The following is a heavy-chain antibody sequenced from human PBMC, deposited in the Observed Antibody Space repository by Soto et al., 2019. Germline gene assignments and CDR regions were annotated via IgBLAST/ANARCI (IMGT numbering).Heavy chain of an antibody. CDR3: ARSRRGAYSSGWYSPSGYYNYGIDV. Sequence: GESLKISCKASVYSFTTSWFGWVRQMPGKGLEWMGIIYPGDSDTKYSPSLQGQVSISADTSISTAYLQWTSLKASDTAMYYCARSRRGAYSSGWYSPSGYYNYGIDVWGQGTKVTVSS. D-gene: IGHD6-19*01. CDR2: IYPGDSDT. CDR1: VYSFTTSW. J-gene: IGHJ6*02. V-gene: IGHV5-51*01.